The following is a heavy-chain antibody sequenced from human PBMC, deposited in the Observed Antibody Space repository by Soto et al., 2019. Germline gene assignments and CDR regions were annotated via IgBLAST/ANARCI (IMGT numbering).Heavy chain of an antibody. D-gene: IGHD2-2*01. J-gene: IGHJ4*02. CDR3: ARRGDCSGASGSFDY. Sequence: GGSLRLSCAASGFTFSSYWMHWVRQAPGKGLVWVSRINSDGSSTSYANSLKGRFTISRDNAKNALYLQMNRLRAEDAAVCFYARRGDCSGASGSFDYWGQGTLVTVSS. CDR2: INSDGSST. CDR1: GFTFSSYW. V-gene: IGHV3-74*01.